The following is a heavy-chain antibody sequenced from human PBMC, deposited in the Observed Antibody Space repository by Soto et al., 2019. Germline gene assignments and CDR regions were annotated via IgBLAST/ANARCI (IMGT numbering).Heavy chain of an antibody. Sequence: QVQLVESGGGVVQPGRSLRLSCAASGFTFSSYGMHWVRQASGKGLEWVAVISYDGSNKYYADSVKGRFTISRDNSKNTLYLQMNSLRAEDTAVYYCAKDRRYYDSSGPIDYWGQGTLVTVSS. D-gene: IGHD3-22*01. V-gene: IGHV3-30*18. CDR2: ISYDGSNK. CDR3: AKDRRYYDSSGPIDY. J-gene: IGHJ4*02. CDR1: GFTFSSYG.